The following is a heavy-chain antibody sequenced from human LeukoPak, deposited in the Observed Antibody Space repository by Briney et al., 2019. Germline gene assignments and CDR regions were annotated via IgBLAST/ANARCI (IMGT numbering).Heavy chain of an antibody. Sequence: PGGSLRLSCAASGFTFSGSAMHWVRQASGKGLEWVGRIRSKANSYATAYAASVKGRFTISRDDSKNTAYLQMNSLKTEDTAVYYCARVPVNIWENWFDPWGQGTLVTVSS. D-gene: IGHD1-26*01. CDR2: IRSKANSYAT. CDR1: GFTFSGSA. J-gene: IGHJ5*02. CDR3: ARVPVNIWENWFDP. V-gene: IGHV3-73*01.